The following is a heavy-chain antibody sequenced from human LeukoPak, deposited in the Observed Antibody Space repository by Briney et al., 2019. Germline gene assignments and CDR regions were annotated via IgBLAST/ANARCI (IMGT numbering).Heavy chain of an antibody. V-gene: IGHV3-23*01. D-gene: IGHD2-15*01. CDR3: ARRYCSGGSCYFFDY. J-gene: IGHJ4*02. Sequence: GRSLRLSCVASGFTFSGYPMTWVRQAPGRGLEWVSAIGGNGAATFYADSVEGRFTISRDNSKNTLYLQMSSLRAEDTAVYYCARRYCSGGSCYFFDYWGQGTLVTVSS. CDR2: IGGNGAAT. CDR1: GFTFSGYP.